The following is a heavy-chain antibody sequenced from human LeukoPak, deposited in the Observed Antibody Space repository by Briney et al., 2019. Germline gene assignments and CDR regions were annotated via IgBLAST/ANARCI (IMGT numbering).Heavy chain of an antibody. V-gene: IGHV3-23*01. CDR3: ARDRLSTSPSGSSTGYYFDS. CDR2: ISGSAFGT. CDR1: GFTFSSYS. D-gene: IGHD1-26*01. J-gene: IGHJ4*02. Sequence: PGGSLRLSCAASGFTFSSYSMNWVRQAPGKGLEWVSAISGSAFGTYYADSVKGRFTISRDNSKSTLYLQMNSLRVEDTAAYYCARDRLSTSPSGSSTGYYFDSWGQGTLVTVSS.